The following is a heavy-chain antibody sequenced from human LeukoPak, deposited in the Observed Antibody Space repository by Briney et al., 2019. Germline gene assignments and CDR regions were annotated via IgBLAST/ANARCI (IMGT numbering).Heavy chain of an antibody. CDR2: IYTSGST. J-gene: IGHJ6*03. D-gene: IGHD6-6*01. CDR1: GGSISSYY. V-gene: IGHV4-4*07. CDR3: ARDRKIAARPGYYMDV. Sequence: SETLSLTCTVSGGSISSYYWSWIRQPAGKGLEWIGRIYTSGSTNYNPSLKSRVTISVDTSKNQLSLKLSSVTAADTAVYYCARDRKIAARPGYYMDVWGKGTTVTVSS.